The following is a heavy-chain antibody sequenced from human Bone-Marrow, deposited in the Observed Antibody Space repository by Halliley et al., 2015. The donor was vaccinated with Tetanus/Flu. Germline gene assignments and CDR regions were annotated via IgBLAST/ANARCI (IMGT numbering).Heavy chain of an antibody. CDR3: ARGWLRGYFDY. Sequence: EWLGRTYYNSKWYNDYAASVKSRITICPDTSKNQFSLQLNSVSPEDTAVYYCARGWLRGYFDYWGQGTLVTVSS. D-gene: IGHD5-12*01. V-gene: IGHV6-1*01. CDR2: TYYNSKWYN. J-gene: IGHJ4*02.